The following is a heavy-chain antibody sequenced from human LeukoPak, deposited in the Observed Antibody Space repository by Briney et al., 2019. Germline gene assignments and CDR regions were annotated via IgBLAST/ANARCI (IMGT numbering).Heavy chain of an antibody. Sequence: SETLSLTCPVSGVSISSSRYYWGWIRQPPGKGLEWIGTIYYSGSTYYNPSLRSRVSISVDTSRNQFSLRLSSVTAADTAVYYCARDRNDFWNGYYTGTDYWGQGTLVTVSS. CDR1: GVSISSSRYY. CDR2: IYYSGST. V-gene: IGHV4-39*02. D-gene: IGHD3-3*01. CDR3: ARDRNDFWNGYYTGTDY. J-gene: IGHJ4*02.